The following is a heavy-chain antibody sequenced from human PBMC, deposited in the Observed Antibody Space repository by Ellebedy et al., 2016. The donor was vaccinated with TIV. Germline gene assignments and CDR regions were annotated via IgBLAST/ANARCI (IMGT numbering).Heavy chain of an antibody. J-gene: IGHJ4*02. Sequence: AASVKVSCKASGGTFSSYAISWVRQAPGQGLEWMGGIIPIFGTANYAQKFQGRVTITADKSTSTAYMELSSLRSEDTAVYYCARPSPDYGANTGLDYWGQGTLVTVSS. D-gene: IGHD4-17*01. CDR3: ARPSPDYGANTGLDY. CDR1: GGTFSSYA. V-gene: IGHV1-69*06. CDR2: IIPIFGTA.